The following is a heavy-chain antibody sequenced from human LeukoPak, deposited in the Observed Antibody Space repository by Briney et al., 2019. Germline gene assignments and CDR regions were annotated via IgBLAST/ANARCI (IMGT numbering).Heavy chain of an antibody. J-gene: IGHJ4*02. CDR1: GFTFSSYG. Sequence: PGGSLRLSCAASGFTFSSYGMHWVRQAPGKGLEWVAFIRYDGSNKYYAASVKGRFTISRDNSKNTLNLQMNSLRAADTAVYYCAKDPTHFRVWDDYDSNVLNSWGQGTLVTVSS. D-gene: IGHD3-22*01. CDR2: IRYDGSNK. CDR3: AKDPTHFRVWDDYDSNVLNS. V-gene: IGHV3-30*02.